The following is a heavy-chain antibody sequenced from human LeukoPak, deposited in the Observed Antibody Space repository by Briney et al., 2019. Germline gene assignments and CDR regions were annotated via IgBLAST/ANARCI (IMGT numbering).Heavy chain of an antibody. CDR2: INHSGSA. V-gene: IGHV4-34*01. CDR1: GGSFSGYY. D-gene: IGHD6-13*01. J-gene: IGHJ4*02. CDR3: ARGRAIAAAD. Sequence: SETLSLTCAVYGGSFSGYYWSWIRQPPGKGLEWIGEINHSGSANYNPFLKSRVTISVDTSKNQFSLKLSSVTAADTAVYYCARGRAIAAADWGQGTLVTVSS.